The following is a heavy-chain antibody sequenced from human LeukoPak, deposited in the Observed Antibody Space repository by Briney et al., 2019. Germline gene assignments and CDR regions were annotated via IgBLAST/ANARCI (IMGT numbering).Heavy chain of an antibody. Sequence: SETLSLTCTVSGGSISSGDYYWSWIRQPPGKGLEWIGYIYYSGSTYYNPSLKSRVTISVDTSKNRFSLKLSSVTAADTAVYYCARHGGRYFDWPSIPPSAHFDYWGQGTLVTVSS. CDR2: IYYSGST. J-gene: IGHJ4*02. D-gene: IGHD3-9*01. V-gene: IGHV4-30-4*01. CDR3: ARHGGRYFDWPSIPPSAHFDY. CDR1: GGSISSGDYY.